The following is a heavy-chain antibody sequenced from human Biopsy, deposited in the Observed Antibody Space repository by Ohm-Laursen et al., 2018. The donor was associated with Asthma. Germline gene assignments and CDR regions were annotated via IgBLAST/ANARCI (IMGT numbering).Heavy chain of an antibody. J-gene: IGHJ4*02. D-gene: IGHD2-21*02. CDR1: GDSIDSGDYS. Sequence: PSQTLSLTCAVSGDSIDSGDYSWTWIRQSPGVGLEWIGYIYRNGNTYYNPTLKNRVTISIDRSKTQFSLRLRSVTAADTVVYYCARGWNCGGDCYSLYSCGQGALVTVSS. CDR3: ARGWNCGGDCYSLYS. V-gene: IGHV4-30-2*06. CDR2: IYRNGNT.